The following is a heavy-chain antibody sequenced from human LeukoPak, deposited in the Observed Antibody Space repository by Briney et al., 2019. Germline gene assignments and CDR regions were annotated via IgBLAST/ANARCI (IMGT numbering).Heavy chain of an antibody. CDR2: IIPIFGTA. V-gene: IGHV1-69*13. Sequence: SVKVSCKASGGTFSSYAISWVRQAPGQGLEWMGGIIPIFGTANYAQKFQGRVTITADESTSTAYMEPSSLRSEDTAVYYCAREPTRYCSSTSCYMGLGNWFDPWGQGTLVTVSS. D-gene: IGHD2-2*02. J-gene: IGHJ5*02. CDR1: GGTFSSYA. CDR3: AREPTRYCSSTSCYMGLGNWFDP.